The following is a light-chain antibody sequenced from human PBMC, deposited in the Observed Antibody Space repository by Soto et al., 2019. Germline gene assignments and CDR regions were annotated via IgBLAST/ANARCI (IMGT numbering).Light chain of an antibody. CDR2: SAS. CDR1: QSVSSSY. CDR3: QHYGSSART. Sequence: IVLTQSPGTLSLSPGERASLSCRASQSVSSSYLAWYQQKPGQAPRLLIYSASTRATGIPDRFSGSGSGTDFTLTISRLEPEDFAVYYCQHYGSSARTFGQGTKVDIK. V-gene: IGKV3-20*01. J-gene: IGKJ1*01.